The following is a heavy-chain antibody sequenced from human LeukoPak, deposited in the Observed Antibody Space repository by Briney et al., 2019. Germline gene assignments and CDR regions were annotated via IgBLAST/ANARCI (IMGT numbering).Heavy chain of an antibody. CDR2: SKTDGGTT. CDR1: GFTFSNAW. Sequence: GGSLRLSCAASGFTFSNAWMKSKTDGGTTDYTAPVKGRFTMSRDDSKNTLYLQMNSLRTEDTAVYYCTTGPFDYYGSASYLANGMDVWGQGTTVTVSS. V-gene: IGHV3-15*01. CDR3: TTGPFDYYGSASYLANGMDV. D-gene: IGHD3-10*01. J-gene: IGHJ6*02.